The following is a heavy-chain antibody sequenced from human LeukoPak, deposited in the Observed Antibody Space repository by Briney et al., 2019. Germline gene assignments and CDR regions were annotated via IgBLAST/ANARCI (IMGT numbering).Heavy chain of an antibody. D-gene: IGHD6-6*01. CDR1: GDSISSSNCY. Sequence: SETLSLTCTVSGDSISSSNCYWGWIRQPPGKGLEWIGSIYFSGGTYYNASLKSRVTISVDTSKNQFSLTLTSVTAADTAVYYCARDRSVGVLPAPPFDFWGQGTLVTVSS. J-gene: IGHJ4*02. V-gene: IGHV4-39*02. CDR3: ARDRSVGVLPAPPFDF. CDR2: IYFSGGT.